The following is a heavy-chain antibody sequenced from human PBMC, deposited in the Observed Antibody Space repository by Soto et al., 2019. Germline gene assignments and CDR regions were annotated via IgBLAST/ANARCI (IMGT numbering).Heavy chain of an antibody. CDR1: VFTFDDYA. Sequence: PGGSLRLSCASSVFTFDDYAMHCVRQSPGKCLEWVSGISWNSGSIGYADSVKGRFTISRDNAKNSLYLQMNSLRAEDTALYYCAKDRDLQIWNSYGMEVWRQGTTVTVS. V-gene: IGHV3-9*01. D-gene: IGHD5-18*01. J-gene: IGHJ6*02. CDR2: ISWNSGSI. CDR3: AKDRDLQIWNSYGMEV.